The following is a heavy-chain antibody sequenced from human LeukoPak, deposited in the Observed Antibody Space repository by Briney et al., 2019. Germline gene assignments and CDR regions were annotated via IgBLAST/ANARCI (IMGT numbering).Heavy chain of an antibody. V-gene: IGHV7-4-1*02. CDR1: GYTFTFYA. CDR3: ARDSKSAAGPPYYYGMDV. J-gene: IGHJ6*02. Sequence: ASVKVSCKASGYTFTFYAINWVRQAPGQGLEWRGSINSNTGNPTYAQGFTGRFVFSLDTSVSTAYLQISSLKAEDTAVYYCARDSKSAAGPPYYYGMDVWGQGTTVSVSS. D-gene: IGHD6-13*01. CDR2: INSNTGNP.